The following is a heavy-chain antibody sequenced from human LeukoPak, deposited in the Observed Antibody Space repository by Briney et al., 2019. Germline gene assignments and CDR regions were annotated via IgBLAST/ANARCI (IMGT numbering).Heavy chain of an antibody. V-gene: IGHV7-4-1*02. J-gene: IGHJ4*02. Sequence: ASVKVTCKAYGYTFTSYAMNWVRQAPGQGLEWMGWINTDTGNPTYAQGFTGRFVFSLDTSVSTAYLQISSLKAEDTAVYYCARVVRGSSGYRYYFDYWGQGTLVTVSS. CDR1: GYTFTSYA. D-gene: IGHD3-22*01. CDR2: INTDTGNP. CDR3: ARVVRGSSGYRYYFDY.